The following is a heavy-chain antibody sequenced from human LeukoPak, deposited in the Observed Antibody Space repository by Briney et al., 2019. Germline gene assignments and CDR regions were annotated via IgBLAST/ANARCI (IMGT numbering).Heavy chain of an antibody. Sequence: TTSETLSLTCTVSGGSMSPYHWGWIRQPPGKGLEWTGYIYYSGSTNYNPSLKSRVTISVDTSKNQFSLKLSSVTAADTAIYYCARAVSGRFDYWGQGTLATVSS. CDR3: ARAVSGRFDY. D-gene: IGHD6-19*01. V-gene: IGHV4-59*08. CDR1: GGSMSPYH. J-gene: IGHJ4*02. CDR2: IYYSGST.